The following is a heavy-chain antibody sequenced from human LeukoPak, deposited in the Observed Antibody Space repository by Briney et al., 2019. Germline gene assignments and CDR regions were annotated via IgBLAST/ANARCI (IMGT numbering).Heavy chain of an antibody. CDR3: ASSNQGSAYYFDY. Sequence: PGRSLSLSCAASGFTFSSYAMHWVRQAPGKGLEWVAVISYDGSNKYYADSVKGRFTISRDNSKNTLYLQMNSLRAEDTAVYYCASSNQGSAYYFDYWGQGTLVTVSS. CDR1: GFTFSSYA. D-gene: IGHD1-14*01. V-gene: IGHV3-30-3*01. CDR2: ISYDGSNK. J-gene: IGHJ4*02.